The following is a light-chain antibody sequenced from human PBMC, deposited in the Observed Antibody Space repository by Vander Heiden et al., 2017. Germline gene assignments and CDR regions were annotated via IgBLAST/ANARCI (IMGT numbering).Light chain of an antibody. CDR3: SSYTSSGTYV. V-gene: IGLV2-14*01. CDR1: SSDIGAFDF. Sequence: QSALTQPASVSGSPGQSITISCSGTSSDIGAFDFVSWYQQHPGMPPTLILAQVNFRPSGLPHRFSGSKADNTASLTSSGLQAEDEADYYCSSYTSSGTYVFGTGTTVSVL. J-gene: IGLJ1*01. CDR2: QVN.